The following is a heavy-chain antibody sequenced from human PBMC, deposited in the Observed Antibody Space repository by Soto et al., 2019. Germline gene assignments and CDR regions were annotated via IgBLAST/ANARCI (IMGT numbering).Heavy chain of an antibody. CDR2: IIPIFGTA. V-gene: IGHV1-69*12. CDR1: GGTFSSYA. CDR3: ARGMDRGVGDYGMDV. D-gene: IGHD3-10*01. Sequence: QVQLVQTGAEVKKPGSSVKVSCKASGGTFSSYAISWVRQAPGQGLEWMGGIIPIFGTAYYAQKFQGRVTITAGESTSTANMELSSLRSEHRAVYYCARGMDRGVGDYGMDVWGQGTTVTVSS. J-gene: IGHJ6*02.